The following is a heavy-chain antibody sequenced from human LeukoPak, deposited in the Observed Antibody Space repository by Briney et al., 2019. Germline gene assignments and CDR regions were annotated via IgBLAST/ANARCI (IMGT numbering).Heavy chain of an antibody. CDR2: ILPGNSDT. D-gene: IGHD3-9*01. J-gene: IGHJ4*02. CDR1: GYSFSNYW. Sequence: GESLKISCKGSGYSFSNYWIGWVRQMPGKGLEWVGIILPGNSDTRYSPSFQGQGIMSADKSISTAYLQWSSLKAADTAMYYCARQYYDILTDPNYFDSWGQGTLVTVSS. CDR3: ARQYYDILTDPNYFDS. V-gene: IGHV5-51*01.